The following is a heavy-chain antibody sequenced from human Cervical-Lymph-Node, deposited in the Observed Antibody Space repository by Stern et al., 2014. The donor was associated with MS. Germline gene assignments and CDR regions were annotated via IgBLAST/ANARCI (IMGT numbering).Heavy chain of an antibody. CDR2: INPSSGGT. Sequence: VHLVESGAEVKKPGASVKVSCKASGYTFTGYYMHWVRQAPGQGLEWMGRINPSSGGTYSAQKFQGRIIMTRDTSISTVYMELSSLRFDDTAVYYCTRRGMDVWGQGTTVTVSS. J-gene: IGHJ6*02. V-gene: IGHV1-2*06. CDR1: GYTFTGYY. CDR3: TRRGMDV.